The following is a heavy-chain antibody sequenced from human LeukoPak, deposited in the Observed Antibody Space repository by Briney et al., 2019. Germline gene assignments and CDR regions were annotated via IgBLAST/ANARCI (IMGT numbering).Heavy chain of an antibody. V-gene: IGHV3-23*01. J-gene: IGHJ4*02. CDR3: ARGRPHGNDY. CDR1: GFTFSTYS. Sequence: GGSLRLSCAASGFTFSTYSMNWVRQAPGKGLEWVSTITGSGDTTYYADSVKGRFTISRDNSKTSLYLQMNSLTVEDTAVYYCARGRPHGNDYWGQGTLVTVSS. D-gene: IGHD4-23*01. CDR2: ITGSGDTT.